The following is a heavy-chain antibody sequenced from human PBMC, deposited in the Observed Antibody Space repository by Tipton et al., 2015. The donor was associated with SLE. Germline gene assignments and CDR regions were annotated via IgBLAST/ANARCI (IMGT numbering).Heavy chain of an antibody. CDR3: ARQSMAARPDFDF. CDR1: GGSISSYY. V-gene: IGHV4-59*01. Sequence: TLSLTCTVSGGSISSYYWSWIRQPPGKGLEWIGYIYYSGSTNYNPSLKSRVTISVDTSKNQFSLILNSVTAADTAVYYCARQSMAARPDFDFWGQGTLVTVSS. J-gene: IGHJ4*02. D-gene: IGHD6-6*01. CDR2: IYYSGST.